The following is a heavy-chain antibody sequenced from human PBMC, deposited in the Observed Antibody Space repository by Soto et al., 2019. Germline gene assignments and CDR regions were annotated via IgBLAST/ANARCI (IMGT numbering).Heavy chain of an antibody. V-gene: IGHV4-34*01. CDR3: ARHGGYYFDY. CDR2: IYQGLSI. Sequence: PSETLSLTCTVYSGSFSGYYWTWIRQPPGKGLEWIGAIYQGLSIVYNPSLESRATISGDSSKNQFSLELTSVTAADTGVYYCARHGGYYFDYWGQGALVTVS. J-gene: IGHJ4*02. D-gene: IGHD3-16*01. CDR1: SGSFSGYY.